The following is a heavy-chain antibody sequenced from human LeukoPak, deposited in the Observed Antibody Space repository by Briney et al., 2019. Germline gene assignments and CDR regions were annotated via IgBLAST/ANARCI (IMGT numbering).Heavy chain of an antibody. CDR2: ISPSSHYI. CDR1: GFTFSNYS. J-gene: IGHJ6*02. CDR3: AKIYGSGSYPLTYGMDV. D-gene: IGHD3-10*01. V-gene: IGHV3-21*04. Sequence: GGSLRLSCAGSGFTFSNYSINWVRQAPGKGLEWVSSISPSSHYIYYADSVRGRFTVSRDNARNSLYLQMNSLRDEDTAVYYCAKIYGSGSYPLTYGMDVWGQGTTVTVSS.